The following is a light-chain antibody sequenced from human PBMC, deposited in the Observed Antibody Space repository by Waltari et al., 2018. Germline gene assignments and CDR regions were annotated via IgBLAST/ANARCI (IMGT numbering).Light chain of an antibody. V-gene: IGLV3-25*03. Sequence: SFELTQPPSMSVSPGQTARITCSGAALPRQYVYWYQQRTGQAPILIIDKDTERPSGIPERFSGSTSGTTVTLTISGVQAEDEADYYCQSTDSSGTYVFGTGTKVTVL. CDR2: KDT. CDR3: QSTDSSGTYV. CDR1: ALPRQY. J-gene: IGLJ1*01.